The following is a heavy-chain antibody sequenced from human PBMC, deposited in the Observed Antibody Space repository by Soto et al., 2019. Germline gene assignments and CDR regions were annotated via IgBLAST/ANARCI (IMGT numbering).Heavy chain of an antibody. Sequence: PSETLSLTCTVSVGSISDSYWTWIRQPPGQGLEWIGFISYSGSTNYNPSLKSRVTMSVDTSKNQFSLNLRSVTAADTAMYYCARGVDRQWADYWGQGTLVTVSS. D-gene: IGHD6-19*01. CDR1: VGSISDSY. CDR2: ISYSGST. V-gene: IGHV4-59*01. J-gene: IGHJ4*02. CDR3: ARGVDRQWADY.